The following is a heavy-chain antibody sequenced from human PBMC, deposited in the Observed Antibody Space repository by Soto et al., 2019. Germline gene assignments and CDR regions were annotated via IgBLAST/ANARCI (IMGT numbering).Heavy chain of an antibody. Sequence: EVQLLESGGGLVQPGGSLRLSCAASGFTFSSYAMSWVRQAPGKGLEWVSAISGSGGSTYYADSVKGRFTISRDNSKNTLYLQRNSRRAEDTAVYYCAKARGYSSGWYYYYYGMDVWGQGTTVTVSS. CDR3: AKARGYSSGWYYYYYGMDV. J-gene: IGHJ6*02. D-gene: IGHD6-19*01. CDR2: ISGSGGST. CDR1: GFTFSSYA. V-gene: IGHV3-23*01.